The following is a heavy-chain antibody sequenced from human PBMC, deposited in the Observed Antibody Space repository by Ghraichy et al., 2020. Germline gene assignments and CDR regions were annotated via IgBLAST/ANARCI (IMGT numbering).Heavy chain of an antibody. V-gene: IGHV3-30*02. J-gene: IGHJ4*02. CDR3: AKVQDSGSYQFDDY. CDR1: GFTFSSYG. Sequence: GGSLRLSCAASGFTFSSYGMHWVRQAPGKGLEWVAFIRYDGSNKYYADSVKGRFTISRDNSKNTLYLQMNSLRAEDTAVYYCAKVQDSGSYQFDDYWGQGTLVTVSS. CDR2: IRYDGSNK. D-gene: IGHD1-26*01.